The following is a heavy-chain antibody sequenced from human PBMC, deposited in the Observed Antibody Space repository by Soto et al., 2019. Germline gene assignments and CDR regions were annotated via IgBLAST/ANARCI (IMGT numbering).Heavy chain of an antibody. V-gene: IGHV3-9*01. CDR1: GFTFDDYA. CDR2: ISWNSGSI. CDR3: EKDNSSSSGDAFDI. J-gene: IGHJ3*02. D-gene: IGHD6-6*01. Sequence: PGGSLRLSCAASGFTFDDYAMHWVRQAPGKGLEWVSGISWNSGSIGYADSVKGRFTISRDNAKNSLYLQMNSLRAEDTALYYCEKDNSSSSGDAFDIWVEGTMVTVSS.